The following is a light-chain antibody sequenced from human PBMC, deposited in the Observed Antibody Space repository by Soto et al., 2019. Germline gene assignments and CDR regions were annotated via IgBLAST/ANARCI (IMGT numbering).Light chain of an antibody. CDR1: QDISNS. J-gene: IGKJ4*01. CDR3: QKYNSAPLT. CDR2: ASP. V-gene: IGKV1-27*01. Sequence: DIQMTQSPSSLSASVGDRVNITCRASQDISNSLAWYQQKPGKVPKVLIYASPILQSGVPARFSGSGSGTDFTLTISSLQPEDVATYYCQKYNSAPLTFGGGTNVEI.